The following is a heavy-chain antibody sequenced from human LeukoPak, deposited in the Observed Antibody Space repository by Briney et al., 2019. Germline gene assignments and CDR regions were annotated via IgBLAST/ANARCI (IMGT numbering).Heavy chain of an antibody. D-gene: IGHD3-22*01. J-gene: IGHJ4*02. CDR2: IYYSGST. CDR3: ARVTGYMIEDYFDY. V-gene: IGHV4-59*01. Sequence: SETLSLTCTVSGGSISSYYWSWIRQPPGKGLEWIGYIYYSGSTNYNPSLKSRVTISVDTSKNQFSLRLSSVTAADTAMYYCARVTGYMIEDYFDYWGQGTLVTVSS. CDR1: GGSISSYY.